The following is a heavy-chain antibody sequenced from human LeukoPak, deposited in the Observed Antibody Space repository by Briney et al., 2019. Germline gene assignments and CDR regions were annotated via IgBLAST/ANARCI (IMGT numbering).Heavy chain of an antibody. J-gene: IGHJ4*02. CDR2: TYYRSKWYN. D-gene: IGHD1-7*01. CDR1: GDSVSSNSAA. V-gene: IGHV6-1*01. Sequence: SQTLSLTCAISGDSVSSNSAAWNWSRQSPSRGLEWLGRTYYRSKWYNDYAVSVKSRITINPDTSKNQFTLQLNSVTPEDTAVYYCATGNYYFDYWGQGTLVTVSS. CDR3: ATGNYYFDY.